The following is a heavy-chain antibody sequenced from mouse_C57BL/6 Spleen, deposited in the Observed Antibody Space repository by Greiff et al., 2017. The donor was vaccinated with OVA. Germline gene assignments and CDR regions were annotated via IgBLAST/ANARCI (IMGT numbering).Heavy chain of an antibody. CDR2: IWSGGST. V-gene: IGHV2-2*01. J-gene: IGHJ3*01. CDR1: GFSLTSYG. Sequence: VQLQQSGPGLVQPSQSLSITCTVSGFSLTSYGVHWVRQSPGKGLEWLGVIWSGGSTDYNAAFISRLSISKDNSKSQVFFKMNSLQADETAIYNGAREYYGSSGFAYWGQGTLVTVSA. D-gene: IGHD1-1*01. CDR3: AREYYGSSGFAY.